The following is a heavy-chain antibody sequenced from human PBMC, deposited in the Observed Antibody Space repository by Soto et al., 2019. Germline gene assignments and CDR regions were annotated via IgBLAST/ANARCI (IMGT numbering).Heavy chain of an antibody. V-gene: IGHV1-18*01. CDR1: GYTFITSG. J-gene: IGHJ4*02. D-gene: IGHD3-22*01. CDR3: ARGPTDYYDNSANYFLDY. CDR2: ISTYNGNT. Sequence: QVQLVQSGAEVKKPGASGKVSCKASGYTFITSGVSWVRQAPGQGLDGMGRISTYNGNTRYAERLQGRDTMNTDTTTNTAYMELRNLRSDDTAVYYCARGPTDYYDNSANYFLDYWGQGTLVIVSS.